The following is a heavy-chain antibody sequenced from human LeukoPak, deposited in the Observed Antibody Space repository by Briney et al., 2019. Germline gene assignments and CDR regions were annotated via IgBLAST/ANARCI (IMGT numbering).Heavy chain of an antibody. J-gene: IGHJ4*02. CDR2: ISSSGSTI. V-gene: IGHV3-48*03. CDR3: AKDGRVTGTTYPTD. Sequence: GGSLRLSCAASGFTFSSYEMNWVRQAPGKGLEWVSYISSSGSTIYYADSVKGRFTISRDNSKNTLYLQMSSLRAEDTAVYYCAKDGRVTGTTYPTDWGQGTLVTVSS. D-gene: IGHD1-20*01. CDR1: GFTFSSYE.